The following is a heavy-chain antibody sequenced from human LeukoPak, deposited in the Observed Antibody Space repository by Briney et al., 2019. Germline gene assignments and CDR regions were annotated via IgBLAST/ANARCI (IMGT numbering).Heavy chain of an antibody. CDR2: ISISSSSI. CDR1: GFSFSSYT. D-gene: IGHD5-18*01. Sequence: GGSLRLSCAASGFSFSSYTMNWVRQAPGKGLEWVSSISISSSSIYYADSVKGRFTISRDNAKNSLYLQMSSLRAEDTAVYYCARTTEGGYTYDYFYYYYMDVWGKGTTVTISS. J-gene: IGHJ6*03. CDR3: ARTTEGGYTYDYFYYYYMDV. V-gene: IGHV3-21*04.